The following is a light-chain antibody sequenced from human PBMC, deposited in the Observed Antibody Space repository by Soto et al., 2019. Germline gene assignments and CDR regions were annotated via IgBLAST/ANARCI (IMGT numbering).Light chain of an antibody. J-gene: IGKJ1*01. CDR2: WAS. V-gene: IGKV4-1*01. CDR3: QQYYSIPWT. CDR1: QSILHSSNNKIC. Sequence: DIVMTQSPDSLALSLGERAPIHCQSSQSILHSSNNKICLAWYQQKPGQPHKVLIYWASNRESGVPDQFSGSGSGTDFTLTISSLQAEDVAVYYCQQYYSIPWTVGQGTKVDIK.